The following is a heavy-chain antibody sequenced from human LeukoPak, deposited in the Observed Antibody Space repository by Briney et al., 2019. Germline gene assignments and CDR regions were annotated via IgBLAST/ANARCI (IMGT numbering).Heavy chain of an antibody. V-gene: IGHV1-2*02. D-gene: IGHD3-22*01. CDR2: INPNSGGT. Sequence: ASVKVSCKASGYTFTGYYMHWVRQAPGQGLEWMGWINPNSGGTNYAQKFQGRVTMTRDTSISTAYMELSRLRSDDTAVYYCARDGIPYYYDSSGNLFFDYWGQGTLVTVSS. CDR3: ARDGIPYYYDSSGNLFFDY. J-gene: IGHJ4*02. CDR1: GYTFTGYY.